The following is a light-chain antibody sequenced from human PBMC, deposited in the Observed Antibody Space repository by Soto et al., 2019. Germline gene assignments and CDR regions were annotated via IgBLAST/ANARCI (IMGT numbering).Light chain of an antibody. CDR3: QSYDSRLSGYVV. CDR2: GNS. Sequence: QSVLTQPPSVSGAPGQRVTISCTGSSSNIGAGYDVHWYQQLPGTAPKLLIYGNSNRPSGVPDRFSGSKSGTSASLAITGLQAEAEADYYCQSYDSRLSGYVVFGGGTKVTVL. V-gene: IGLV1-40*01. J-gene: IGLJ2*01. CDR1: SSNIGAGYD.